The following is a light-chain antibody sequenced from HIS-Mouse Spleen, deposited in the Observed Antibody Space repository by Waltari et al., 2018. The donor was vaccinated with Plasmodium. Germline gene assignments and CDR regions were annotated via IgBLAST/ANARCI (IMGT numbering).Light chain of an antibody. J-gene: IGLJ3*02. CDR2: EDS. V-gene: IGLV3-10*01. CDR1: ALPKTY. CDR3: YATDSSGNHRV. Sequence: SYELTQPPSVSVSPGQTARITCSADALPKTYAYWYQQKSGQAPVMVIYEDSKRPPGIPERFSGSSSGTMATLTISGAQVEDEADYDCYATDSSGNHRVFGGGTKLTVL.